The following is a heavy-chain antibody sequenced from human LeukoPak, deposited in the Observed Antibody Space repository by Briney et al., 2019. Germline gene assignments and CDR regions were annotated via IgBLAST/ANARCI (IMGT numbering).Heavy chain of an antibody. D-gene: IGHD4-11*01. CDR3: ASRLPRTTDAFDI. CDR1: GGTFSSYA. Sequence: ASVKVSCKASGGTFSSYAISWVRQAPGQGLEWMGRIIPILGIANYAQKFQGRVTITADKSTSTAYMELSSLRSEDTAVYYCASRLPRTTDAFDIWGQGTMVTVSS. V-gene: IGHV1-69*04. J-gene: IGHJ3*02. CDR2: IIPILGIA.